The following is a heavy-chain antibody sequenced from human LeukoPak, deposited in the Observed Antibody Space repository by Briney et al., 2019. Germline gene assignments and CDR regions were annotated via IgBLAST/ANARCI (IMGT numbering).Heavy chain of an antibody. V-gene: IGHV3-30*04. Sequence: GGSLRLSCAASGFTFSSYAMHWVRQAPGKGLEWVAVISYDGSNKYYADSVKGRFTISRDNSKNTLYLQMNSLRAEDTAVYYCASYPGIAAAGDWGQGTLVTVSS. J-gene: IGHJ4*02. D-gene: IGHD6-13*01. CDR2: ISYDGSNK. CDR3: ASYPGIAAAGD. CDR1: GFTFSSYA.